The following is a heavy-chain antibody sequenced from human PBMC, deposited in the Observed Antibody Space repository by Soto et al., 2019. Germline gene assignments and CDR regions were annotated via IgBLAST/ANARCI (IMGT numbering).Heavy chain of an antibody. D-gene: IGHD3-16*01. Sequence: QVQLQESGPGLVKPSETLSLTCSVSGGSVGGDKNYWSWIRQSPGKGLEWIGFISYSGATIYNPSLKSRLTISVDRSKNQFSLRLSSVTASDTALYYCATSPRFAFDFWGQGTTVIVSS. V-gene: IGHV4-61*01. CDR3: ATSPRFAFDF. CDR2: ISYSGAT. CDR1: GGSVGGDKNY. J-gene: IGHJ3*01.